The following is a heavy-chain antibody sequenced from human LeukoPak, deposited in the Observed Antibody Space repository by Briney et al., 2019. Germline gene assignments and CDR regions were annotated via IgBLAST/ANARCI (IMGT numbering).Heavy chain of an antibody. V-gene: IGHV1-8*01. CDR2: MNTNSGNT. D-gene: IGHD2-2*01. CDR3: ARVPAARGTYYYYYYMDV. J-gene: IGHJ6*03. CDR1: GYSFTSYD. Sequence: ASVKVSCNASGYSFTSYDINWVRQATGQGLEWMGWMNTNSGNTGYAPKFQGRVTMTRDTSIGTAYMELSSLRSEDTAVYYCARVPAARGTYYYYYYMDVWGKGTTVTVSS.